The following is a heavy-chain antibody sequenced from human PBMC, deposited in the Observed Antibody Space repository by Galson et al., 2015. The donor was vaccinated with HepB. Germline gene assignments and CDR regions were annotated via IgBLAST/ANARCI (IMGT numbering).Heavy chain of an antibody. CDR3: ARGGSSSSWYLGIY. J-gene: IGHJ4*02. CDR1: GFTFSSYW. CDR2: IKQDGSEK. Sequence: LRLSCAASGFTFSSYWMSWVRQAPGKGLEWVANIKQDGSEKYYVDSVKGRFTISRGNAKSSLYLQMNSLRAEDTAVYYCARGGSSSSWYLGIYWGQGTLVTVSS. D-gene: IGHD6-13*01. V-gene: IGHV3-7*01.